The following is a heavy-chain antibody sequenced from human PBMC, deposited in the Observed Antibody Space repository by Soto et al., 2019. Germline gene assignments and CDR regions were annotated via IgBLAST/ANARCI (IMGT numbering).Heavy chain of an antibody. CDR1: GGSISSYY. J-gene: IGHJ6*02. CDR3: ARYYVRRSYSGPYYYGMDV. V-gene: IGHV4-4*07. CDR2: IYTSGST. D-gene: IGHD1-26*01. Sequence: PSETLSLTCTVSGGSISSYYWSWIRQPAGKGLEWIGRIYTSGSTNYNPSLKSRVTMSVDTSKNQFSLKLSSVTAADTAVYYCARYYVRRSYSGPYYYGMDVWGQGTTVTVSS.